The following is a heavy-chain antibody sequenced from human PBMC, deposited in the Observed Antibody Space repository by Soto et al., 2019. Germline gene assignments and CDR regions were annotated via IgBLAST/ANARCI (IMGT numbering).Heavy chain of an antibody. V-gene: IGHV6-1*01. D-gene: IGHD6-13*01. CDR3: ARVETAGIAAAGSPDYYYYYGMDV. J-gene: IGHJ6*02. CDR1: GDSVSSNSAA. Sequence: SQTLSLTCAISGDSVSSNSAAWNWIRQSPSRGLEWLGRTYYRSKWYNDYAVSVKSRITINPDTSKNQFSLQLSSVTPEDTAVYYCARVETAGIAAAGSPDYYYYYGMDVWGQGTTVTVSS. CDR2: TYYRSKWYN.